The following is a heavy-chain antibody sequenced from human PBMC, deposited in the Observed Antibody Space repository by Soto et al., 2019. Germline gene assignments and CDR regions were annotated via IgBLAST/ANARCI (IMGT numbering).Heavy chain of an antibody. CDR3: ANWNYPQSD. V-gene: IGHV3-30*18. CDR2: ISNDGSNK. D-gene: IGHD1-7*01. Sequence: QVQLVESGGGVVQPGKSLRLSCAASGFTFNTYGMHWVRQAPGKGPEWVAVISNDGSNKYYADSVKGRFTISRDNYKNTLYLQMNSLRAEDTAVYYCANWNYPQSDWGQGTLVTVSS. CDR1: GFTFNTYG. J-gene: IGHJ4*02.